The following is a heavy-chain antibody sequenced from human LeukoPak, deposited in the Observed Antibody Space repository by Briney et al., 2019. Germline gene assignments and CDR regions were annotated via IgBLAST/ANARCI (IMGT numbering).Heavy chain of an antibody. CDR2: INHSGST. CDR1: GGSFSGYY. V-gene: IGHV4-34*01. Sequence: SETLSLTCAVYGGSFSGYYWSWIRQPPGKGLEWIGEINHSGSTNYNPSLKSRVTISVDTSKNQFSLKLSSVTAADTAVYYCARRRFGVRGVIILKPNNWFDPWGQGTLVTVSS. CDR3: ARRRFGVRGVIILKPNNWFDP. D-gene: IGHD3-10*01. J-gene: IGHJ5*02.